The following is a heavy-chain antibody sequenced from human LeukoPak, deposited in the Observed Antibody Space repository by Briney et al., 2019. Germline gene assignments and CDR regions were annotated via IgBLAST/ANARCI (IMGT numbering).Heavy chain of an antibody. V-gene: IGHV3-23*01. CDR2: ISGSGYTT. D-gene: IGHD3-22*01. CDR1: GLTFSSYA. CDR3: ARDLITMTAAPLGY. Sequence: HTGGSLRLSCAASGLTFSSYAMSRVRQAPGKGLEWVSAISGSGYTTYYADSVKGRFTISRDNAKNSLYLQMNSLRAEDTAVYYCARDLITMTAAPLGYWGQGTLVTVSS. J-gene: IGHJ4*02.